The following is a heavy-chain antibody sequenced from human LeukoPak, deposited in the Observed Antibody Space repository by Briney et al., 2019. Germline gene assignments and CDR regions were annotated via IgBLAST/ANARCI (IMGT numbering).Heavy chain of an antibody. CDR2: IYYSGST. V-gene: IGHV4-59*05. Sequence: PSETLSPTCTVSGGSISSYYWSWIRQPAGKGLEWIGRIYYSGSTYYNPSLKSRVTISVDTSKNQFSLKLSSVTAADTAVYYCARDDYVWGSYRYTGYGYWGQGTLVTVSS. CDR1: GGSISSYY. CDR3: ARDDYVWGSYRYTGYGY. D-gene: IGHD3-16*02. J-gene: IGHJ4*02.